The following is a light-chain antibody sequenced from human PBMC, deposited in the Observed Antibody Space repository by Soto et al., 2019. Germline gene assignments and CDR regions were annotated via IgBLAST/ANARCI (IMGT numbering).Light chain of an antibody. Sequence: ESLLTQSPGTLSWSPGERATLSCGASQSVGSDLLAWYQKRPGQPHRILIFGASGRATGTPDSFSGSGSGTDFTLTISRLEHEDFAVYYCQQYGSLSWAFGQGTKVDIK. V-gene: IGKV3-20*01. J-gene: IGKJ1*01. CDR3: QQYGSLSWA. CDR1: QSVGSDL. CDR2: GAS.